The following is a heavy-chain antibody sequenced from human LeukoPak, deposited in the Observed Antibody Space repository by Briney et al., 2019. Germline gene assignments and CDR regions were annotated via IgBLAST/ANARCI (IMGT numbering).Heavy chain of an antibody. CDR2: INPNNPAT. D-gene: IGHD6-6*01. V-gene: IGHV1-2*07. Sequence: ASVNVSCKASGYTFNHNYLHWVRQAPGQGLEWMGWINPNNPATHSSHKFQGRVTMTSDSSISTVYLEVNRLKPDDTAVYFCARVRDYSNSPFNWFDAWGQGTLVIVSS. CDR3: ARVRDYSNSPFNWFDA. J-gene: IGHJ5*02. CDR1: GYTFNHNY.